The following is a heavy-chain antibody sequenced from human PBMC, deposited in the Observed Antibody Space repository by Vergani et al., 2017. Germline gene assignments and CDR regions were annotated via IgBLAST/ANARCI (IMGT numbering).Heavy chain of an antibody. J-gene: IGHJ3*02. CDR2: ISSSSSYI. V-gene: IGHV3-21*04. CDR1: GFTFSSYS. CDR3: ARESAAADDAFDI. D-gene: IGHD6-25*01. Sequence: EVQLVESGGGLVKPGGSLRLSCAASGFTFSSYSMSWVRQAPGKGLEWVSSISSSSSYIYYADSVKGRFTISRDNAKNSLYLQMNSLRSEDTAVYYCARESAAADDAFDIWGQGTMVTVSS.